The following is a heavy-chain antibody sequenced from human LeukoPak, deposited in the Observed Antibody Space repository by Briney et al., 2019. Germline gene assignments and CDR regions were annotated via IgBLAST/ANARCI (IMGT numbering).Heavy chain of an antibody. V-gene: IGHV4-38-2*02. CDR3: ARDGRDTAMFYYYYYGMDV. Sequence: SETLSLTCTVSGYSISSGYYWGWIRQPPGKGLEWIGSIYHSGSTYYNPSLKSRVTISVDTSKNQFSLKLSSVTAADTAVYYCARDGRDTAMFYYYYYGMDVWGQGTTVTVSS. CDR2: IYHSGST. D-gene: IGHD5-18*01. J-gene: IGHJ6*02. CDR1: GYSISSGYY.